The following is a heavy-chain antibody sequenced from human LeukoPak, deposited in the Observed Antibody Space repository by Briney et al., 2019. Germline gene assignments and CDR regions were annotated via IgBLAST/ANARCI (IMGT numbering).Heavy chain of an antibody. CDR1: GFIFSSYT. D-gene: IGHD3-3*01. CDR3: APLSFLEWLDA. J-gene: IGHJ4*02. V-gene: IGHV3-21*01. Sequence: GGSLRLSCAASGFIFSSYTMNWVRQAPGKGLEWVSFITSSSNYTNYADSVKGRFTISRDNAKNSLYLQMNSLRAEDTAVYYCAPLSFLEWLDAWGQGTLVTVSS. CDR2: ITSSSNYT.